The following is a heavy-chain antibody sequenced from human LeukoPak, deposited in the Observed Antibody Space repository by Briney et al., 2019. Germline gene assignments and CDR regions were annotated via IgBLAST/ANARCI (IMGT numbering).Heavy chain of an antibody. J-gene: IGHJ5*02. CDR3: ARDINGYYYDSHGYYPTDL. CDR2: ISVYNGNT. D-gene: IGHD3-22*01. Sequence: GASVKVSCKASGYIFTSYGISWVRQAPGQGLEWMGWISVYNGNTNYPQRLQGRVTMTTDTSTTTAYMELGSLRSDDTAVYYCARDINGYYYDSHGYYPTDLWGQGTLVTVYS. V-gene: IGHV1-18*01. CDR1: GYIFTSYG.